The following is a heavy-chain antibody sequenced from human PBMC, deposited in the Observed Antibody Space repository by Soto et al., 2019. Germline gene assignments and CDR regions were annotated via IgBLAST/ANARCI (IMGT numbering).Heavy chain of an antibody. V-gene: IGHV4-31*03. J-gene: IGHJ1*01. Sequence: QVQLQESGPGLVKASQTLSLTCNVSGGSISSGGYYWTWIRQHPGKGLEWIGNIHHSGSTFYNPSRKNRVSISVDTSKNQFSLKLSSVTAADTAVYFCVRGVLSWGQGTLVTVSS. D-gene: IGHD3-10*01. CDR3: VRGVLS. CDR1: GGSISSGGYY. CDR2: IHHSGST.